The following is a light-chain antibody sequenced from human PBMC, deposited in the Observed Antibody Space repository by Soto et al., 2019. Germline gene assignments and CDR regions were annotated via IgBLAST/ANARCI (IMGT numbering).Light chain of an antibody. CDR1: QSVSSN. CDR3: QQYNNWPPWT. Sequence: EIVMTQSPATLSVSPGERATLSCXASQSVSSNLAWYQQKPGQAPRLLXYGASTRATGIPARFSGSGSGKEFTLTISSLQSEDFAVYYCQQYNNWPPWTFGQGTKVDIK. V-gene: IGKV3-15*01. CDR2: GAS. J-gene: IGKJ1*01.